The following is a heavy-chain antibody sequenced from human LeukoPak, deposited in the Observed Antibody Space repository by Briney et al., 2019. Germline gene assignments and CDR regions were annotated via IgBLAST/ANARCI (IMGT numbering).Heavy chain of an antibody. CDR1: GFTFSSYA. D-gene: IGHD3-10*01. J-gene: IGHJ5*02. Sequence: GGSLRLSCSASGFTFSSYAMHWVRQAPGKGLEYVSAISSNGGSTYYADSVKGRFTISRDNSKNTLYLQMSSLRAEDTAVYYCVKDSRGVLWFGELNWFAPWGQGTLVTVSS. CDR3: VKDSRGVLWFGELNWFAP. CDR2: ISSNGGST. V-gene: IGHV3-64D*06.